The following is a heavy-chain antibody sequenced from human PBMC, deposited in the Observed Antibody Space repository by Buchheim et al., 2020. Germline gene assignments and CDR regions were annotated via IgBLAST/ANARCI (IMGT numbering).Heavy chain of an antibody. CDR2: IDEYGTIT. V-gene: IGHV3-74*01. D-gene: IGHD6-25*01. J-gene: IGHJ4*02. CDR1: GFTFSRFW. Sequence: EVQLVEFGGGLIQPGGSLRLSCAASGFTFSRFWIHWVRQAPGKGLVWVSRIDEYGTITNYADSVKGRFTISRDNARNTLYLQMNSLRVEDTAVYYCVRDLVGGSDYWGQGIL. CDR3: VRDLVGGSDY.